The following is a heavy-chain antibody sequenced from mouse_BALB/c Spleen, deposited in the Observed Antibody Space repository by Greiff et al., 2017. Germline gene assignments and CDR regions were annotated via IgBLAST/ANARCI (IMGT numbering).Heavy chain of an antibody. CDR2: ISYSGST. CDR1: GYSITSDYA. V-gene: IGHV3-2*02. J-gene: IGHJ1*01. Sequence: VQLKQSGPGLVKPSQSLSLTCTVTGYSITSDYAWNWLRQFPGNKLEWMGYISYSGSTSYNPSLKSRISITRDTSKNQFFLQLNSVTTEDTATYYCASYYRYDVSWYVDVWGAGTTVTVSS. D-gene: IGHD2-14*01. CDR3: ASYYRYDVSWYVDV.